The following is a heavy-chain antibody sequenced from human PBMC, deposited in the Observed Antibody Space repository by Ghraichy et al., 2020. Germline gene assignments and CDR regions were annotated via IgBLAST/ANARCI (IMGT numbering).Heavy chain of an antibody. Sequence: GGSLRLSCAASGFTFSSYSMNWVRQAPGKGLEWVSSISSSSSYIYYADSVKGRFTISRDNAKNSLYLQMNSLRAEDTAVYYCARDPGRLLWFGELLGWFDPWGQGTLVTVSS. CDR1: GFTFSSYS. D-gene: IGHD3-10*01. CDR2: ISSSSSYI. J-gene: IGHJ5*02. CDR3: ARDPGRLLWFGELLGWFDP. V-gene: IGHV3-21*01.